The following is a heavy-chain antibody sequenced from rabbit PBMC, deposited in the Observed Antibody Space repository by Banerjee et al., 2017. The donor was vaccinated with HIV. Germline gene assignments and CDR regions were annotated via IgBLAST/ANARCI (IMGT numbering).Heavy chain of an antibody. CDR1: GFDFSSNA. D-gene: IGHD6-1*01. CDR3: ARAYPGYGGYGYGSFNL. V-gene: IGHV1S40*01. J-gene: IGHJ4*01. CDR2: INTGSGSA. Sequence: QSLEESGGGLVQPEGSLTLTCKASGFDFSSNAMCWVRQAPGKGLEWIGCINTGSGSAYYASWAKGRFTISKTSSTTVTLQMTSLTAADTATYFCARAYPGYGGYGYGSFNLWGQGTLVTVS.